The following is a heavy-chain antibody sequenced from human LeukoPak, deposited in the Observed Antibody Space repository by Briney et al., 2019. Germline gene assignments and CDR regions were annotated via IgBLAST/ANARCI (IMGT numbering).Heavy chain of an antibody. V-gene: IGHV5-51*01. Sequence: PGESLKISCKGSGYSFTSYWIGWVRQMPGKGLEWMGIIYPGDSDTRYSPSFQGQVTISADKSISTAYLQWSSLKASDTAMYYCASAEAYCGGDCYPADAFDIWGQGTTVTVSS. CDR1: GYSFTSYW. CDR3: ASAEAYCGGDCYPADAFDI. CDR2: IYPGDSDT. D-gene: IGHD2-21*02. J-gene: IGHJ3*02.